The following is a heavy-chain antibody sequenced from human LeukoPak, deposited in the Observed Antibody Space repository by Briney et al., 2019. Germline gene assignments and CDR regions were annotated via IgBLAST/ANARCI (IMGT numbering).Heavy chain of an antibody. D-gene: IGHD6-6*01. CDR3: ARLHSSCHFDY. CDR2: IYYSGST. J-gene: IGHJ4*02. Sequence: SETLSLTRTVSGGSISSSSYYWGWIRQPPGKGLEWIGSIYYSGSTYYNPSLKSRVTISVDTSKNQFSLKLSSVTAADTAVYYCARLHSSCHFDYWGQGTLVTVSS. V-gene: IGHV4-39*01. CDR1: GGSISSSSYY.